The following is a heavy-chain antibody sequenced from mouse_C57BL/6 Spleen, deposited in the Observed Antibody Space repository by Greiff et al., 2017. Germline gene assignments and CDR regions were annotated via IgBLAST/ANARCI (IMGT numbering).Heavy chain of an antibody. CDR1: GFNIKNTY. V-gene: IGHV14-3*01. CDR2: IDPANGNT. Sequence: VQLQQSVAELVRPGASVKLSCTASGFNIKNTYMHWVKQRPEQGLEWIGMIDPANGNTKYAPKFPGKATITANTSSNTAYLQLSSLTSEDAAIYYCARERVYYDYDGGFDVWGTGTTVTVSS. CDR3: ARERVYYDYDGGFDV. D-gene: IGHD2-4*01. J-gene: IGHJ1*03.